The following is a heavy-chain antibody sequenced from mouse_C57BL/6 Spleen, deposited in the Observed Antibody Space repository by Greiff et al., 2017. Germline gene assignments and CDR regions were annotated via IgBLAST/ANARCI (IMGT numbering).Heavy chain of an antibody. CDR3: ARVTTVPYWYFDV. Sequence: EVQLQESGPGLVKPSQSLSLTCSVTGYSITSGYYWNWIRQFPGNKLEWMGYISYDGSNNYNPSLKNRISITRDTSKNQFFLKLNSVTTEDTATYYCARVTTVPYWYFDVWGTGTTVTVSS. J-gene: IGHJ1*03. V-gene: IGHV3-6*01. CDR2: ISYDGSN. D-gene: IGHD1-1*01. CDR1: GYSITSGYY.